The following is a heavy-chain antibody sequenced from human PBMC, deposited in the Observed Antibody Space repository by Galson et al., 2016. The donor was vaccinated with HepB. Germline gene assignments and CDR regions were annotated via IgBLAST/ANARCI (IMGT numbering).Heavy chain of an antibody. Sequence: SVKVSCKASGYTFTNYDFSWVRQAPGQGLEWMGWISAYYGSTNHAQKFQGRVTMTTDTSTSTAYMDLRSLRSDDTAVYYCASGQGATIDYWGLGTLVTVSS. V-gene: IGHV1-18*04. CDR2: ISAYYGST. CDR1: GYTFTNYD. CDR3: ASGQGATIDY. J-gene: IGHJ4*02. D-gene: IGHD5-12*01.